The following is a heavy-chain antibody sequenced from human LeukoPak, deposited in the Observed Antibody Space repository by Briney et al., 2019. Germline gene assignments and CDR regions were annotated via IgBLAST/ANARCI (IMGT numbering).Heavy chain of an antibody. CDR2: IYDGGST. D-gene: IGHD3-9*01. J-gene: IGHJ4*02. V-gene: IGHV4-39*01. Sequence: SETLSLSCAVSGDSIRSSIYYWGWIRQSPGKGLEWIGIIYDGGSTYYNPSLKSRVIISVDASKNQFSLHLTSVTAADTAYCFCAGCEDGTDWYAAYFDYWGQGTLVTVSS. CDR1: GDSIRSSIYY. CDR3: AGCEDGTDWYAAYFDY.